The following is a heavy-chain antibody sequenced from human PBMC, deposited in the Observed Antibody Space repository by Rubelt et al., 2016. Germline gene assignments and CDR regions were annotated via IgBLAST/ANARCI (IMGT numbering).Heavy chain of an antibody. Sequence: GEGLEWVSSISSGSTYIYHADSVKGRFTTSRDNAKNSLYLQMNSLRAEDTAVYYCARGLMAAPTGYGMDVWGQGTTVTVSS. CDR3: ARGLMAAPTGYGMDV. J-gene: IGHJ6*02. CDR2: ISSGSTYI. V-gene: IGHV3-21*01. D-gene: IGHD2-15*01.